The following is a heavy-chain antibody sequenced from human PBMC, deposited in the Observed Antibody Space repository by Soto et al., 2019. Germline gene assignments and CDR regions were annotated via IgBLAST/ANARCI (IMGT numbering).Heavy chain of an antibody. CDR3: ARGGYYDSSGYYFPSPFDY. J-gene: IGHJ4*02. V-gene: IGHV5-51*01. CDR2: IYPGDSDT. CDR1: GYSFTSYW. D-gene: IGHD3-22*01. Sequence: PGESLKISCKGSGYSFTSYWIGWVRQMPGKGLEWMGIIYPGDSDTRYSPSFQGQVTISADKSISTAYLQWSSLKASDTAMYYCARGGYYDSSGYYFPSPFDYWGQGTLVTVSS.